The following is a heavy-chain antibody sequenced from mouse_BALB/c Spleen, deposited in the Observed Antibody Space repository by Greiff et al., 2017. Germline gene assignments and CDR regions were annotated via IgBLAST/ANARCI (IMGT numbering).Heavy chain of an antibody. V-gene: IGHV5-6*02. CDR2: ISSGGSYT. Sequence: EVKVVESGGDLVKPGGSLKLSCAASGFTFSSYGMSWVRQTPDKRLEWVATISSGGSYTYYPDSVKGRFTISRDNAKNTLYLQMSSLKSEDTAMYYCARRDYDYDYYAMEYWGQGTSVTVSS. J-gene: IGHJ4*01. D-gene: IGHD2-4*01. CDR3: ARRDYDYDYYAMEY. CDR1: GFTFSSYG.